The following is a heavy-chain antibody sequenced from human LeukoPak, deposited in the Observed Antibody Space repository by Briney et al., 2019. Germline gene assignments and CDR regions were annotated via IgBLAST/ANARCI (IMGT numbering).Heavy chain of an antibody. Sequence: GGSLRLSCAASGFTFSSYAMHWVRRAPGKGLEWVAVISYDGSNKYYADSVKGRFTISRDNSKNTLYLQMNSLRAEDTAVYYCARDSPYCSSTSCQPSPVFDYWGQGTLVTVSS. J-gene: IGHJ4*02. D-gene: IGHD2-2*01. V-gene: IGHV3-30-3*01. CDR2: ISYDGSNK. CDR3: ARDSPYCSSTSCQPSPVFDY. CDR1: GFTFSSYA.